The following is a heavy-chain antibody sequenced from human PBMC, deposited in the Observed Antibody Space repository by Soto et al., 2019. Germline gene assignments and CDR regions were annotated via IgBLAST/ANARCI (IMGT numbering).Heavy chain of an antibody. J-gene: IGHJ6*02. V-gene: IGHV5-51*01. CDR2: TFPGNSET. CDR3: ARSRYYDTTGYYPFYYYYYGMDV. Sequence: GESLKIACKGSGYSFTNYWIGWVRQMSGKGLELMGITFPGNSETRYSPSFQGHVTISADKSISTAYLQWSSLKASDTALYYCARSRYYDTTGYYPFYYYYYGMDVWGQGTTVTVSS. CDR1: GYSFTNYW. D-gene: IGHD3-22*01.